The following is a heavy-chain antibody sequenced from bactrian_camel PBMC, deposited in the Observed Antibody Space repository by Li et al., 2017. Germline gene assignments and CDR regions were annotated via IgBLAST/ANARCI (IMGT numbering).Heavy chain of an antibody. CDR3: VRSRGYD. Sequence: QLVESGGGLVQPGGSLRLSCAASGFTFSSYSMYWVRQAPGKGLEWVSFINSGGTTYYADSVKGRFAISRDNAKNTVYLQMNSLKPDDTAVYYCVRSRGYDWGQGTQVTVS. V-gene: IGHV3S25*01. CDR2: INSGGTT. J-gene: IGHJ4*01. D-gene: IGHD5*01. CDR1: GFTFSSYS.